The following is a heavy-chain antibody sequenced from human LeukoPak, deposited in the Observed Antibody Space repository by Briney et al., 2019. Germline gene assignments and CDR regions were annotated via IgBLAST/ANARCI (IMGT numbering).Heavy chain of an antibody. J-gene: IGHJ4*02. CDR2: IYYSGST. D-gene: IGHD3-3*01. CDR3: ARSTYYDFWSGYYRPGSFDY. V-gene: IGHV4-59*01. CDR1: GGSISSYY. Sequence: SETLSLTCTVSGGSISSYYWSWIRQPPGKGLEWIGYIYYSGSTNYNPSPKSRVTISVDTSKNQFSLKLSSVTAADTAVYYCARSTYYDFWSGYYRPGSFDYWGQGTLVTVSS.